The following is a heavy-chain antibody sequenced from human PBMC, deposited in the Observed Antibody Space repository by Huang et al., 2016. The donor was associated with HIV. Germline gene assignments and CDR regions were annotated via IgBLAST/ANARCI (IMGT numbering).Heavy chain of an antibody. CDR1: GYTFTDSN. Sequence: QVQLVQSGAEVKNPGASVRVSCKASGYTFTDSNIHWVRQAPGQGLEWMGWINPKRGGTIYAQRFQGRVTMTRETTISTVHMDLRRIQSDDTAVYFCARDWSFGSSTSPADWGQGTLVTVSS. V-gene: IGHV1-2*02. J-gene: IGHJ4*02. CDR3: ARDWSFGSSTSPAD. D-gene: IGHD6-6*01. CDR2: INPKRGGT.